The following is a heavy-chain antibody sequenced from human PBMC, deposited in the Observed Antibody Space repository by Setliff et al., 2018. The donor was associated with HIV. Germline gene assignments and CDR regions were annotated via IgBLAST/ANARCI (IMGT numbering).Heavy chain of an antibody. D-gene: IGHD6-13*01. CDR1: GFTFSSYA. Sequence: GGSLRLSCAASGFTFSSYAMSWVRQAPGKGLEWVAFIRYDDTYKSYADSVKGRFTISRDNSKNTLYLEMNSLKIEDTAVYYCVRRGGAAAGGPHNWFDPWGQGTLVTVSS. J-gene: IGHJ5*02. CDR2: IRYDDTYK. CDR3: VRRGGAAAGGPHNWFDP. V-gene: IGHV3-30*02.